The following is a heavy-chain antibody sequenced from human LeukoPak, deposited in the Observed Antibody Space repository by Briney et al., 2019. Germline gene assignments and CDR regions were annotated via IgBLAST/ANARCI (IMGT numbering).Heavy chain of an antibody. V-gene: IGHV1-2*06. CDR2: INPNSGGT. J-gene: IGHJ4*02. Sequence: ASVKVSFKASGYTFTGYYMHWVRQAPGQGREWMERINPNSGGTNYAHNFQGRVTMTRDTSISRAYMELSKVRSVDTAVYYCARAYDSSGYYVAYWGQGTLVTVSS. D-gene: IGHD3-22*01. CDR3: ARAYDSSGYYVAY. CDR1: GYTFTGYY.